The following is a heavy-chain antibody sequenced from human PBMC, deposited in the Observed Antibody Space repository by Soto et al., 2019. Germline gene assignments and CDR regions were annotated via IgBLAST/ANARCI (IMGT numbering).Heavy chain of an antibody. CDR1: GGIFSSYA. D-gene: IGHD3-22*01. V-gene: IGHV1-69*01. CDR2: IIPITGTT. Sequence: QVQLVQSGAEVKKPGSSVKVSCKVSGGIFSSYAIGWVRQAPGQGLEWMAGIIPITGTTNRAQKFQGRVTVTADETTTTVYMELSSLTAEATAVYYCAREYSSSSQYLYFDVWGRGTLVTVSS. CDR3: AREYSSSSQYLYFDV. J-gene: IGHJ2*01.